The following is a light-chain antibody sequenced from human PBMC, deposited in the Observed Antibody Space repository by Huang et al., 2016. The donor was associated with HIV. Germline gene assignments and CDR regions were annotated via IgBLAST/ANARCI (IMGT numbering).Light chain of an antibody. Sequence: EIVLTQSPATLSLSPGERATLSYRASQSVSSYLAWYQQKPGQAPRLLIYDASNRATGIPARFSGSGSGTDFTLTISSLEPEDFAVYYCQQRSNWPRMYTFGQGTKLEIK. J-gene: IGKJ2*01. CDR2: DAS. V-gene: IGKV3-11*01. CDR1: QSVSSY. CDR3: QQRSNWPRMYT.